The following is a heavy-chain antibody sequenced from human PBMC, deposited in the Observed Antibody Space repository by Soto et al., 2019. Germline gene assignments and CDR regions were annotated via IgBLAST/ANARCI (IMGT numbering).Heavy chain of an antibody. CDR3: ARGRHGSGSSSDS. Sequence: GGSLRLSCAASGSILSSSAMGWVRQAPGKGLEWVSTISGTGTAYADSVQGRFTMSRDNAKNTVYLHMKSLRGDDTATYFCARGRHGSGSSSDSWGQGVQVTVSS. J-gene: IGHJ4*02. CDR1: GSILSSSA. V-gene: IGHV3-23*01. CDR2: ISGTGT. D-gene: IGHD3-10*01.